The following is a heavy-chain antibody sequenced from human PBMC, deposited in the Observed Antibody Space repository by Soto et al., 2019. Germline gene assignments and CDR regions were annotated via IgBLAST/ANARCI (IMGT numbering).Heavy chain of an antibody. V-gene: IGHV3-23*01. CDR3: ARIGSVSANFDY. CDR2: ICDTGGCT. Sequence: GGSLRLSCTASGFTFSSYAMAWVRQAPGKGLEWVSSICDTGGCTYYADSVKGRFTFSRDNSKNTMLLQMNSLRAEDTAVYYCARIGSVSANFDYWGLGTLVTVS. D-gene: IGHD2-21*01. J-gene: IGHJ4*02. CDR1: GFTFSSYA.